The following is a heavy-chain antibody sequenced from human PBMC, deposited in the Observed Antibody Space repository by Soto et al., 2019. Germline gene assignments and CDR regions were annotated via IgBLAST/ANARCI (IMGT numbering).Heavy chain of an antibody. J-gene: IGHJ5*02. D-gene: IGHD2-8*02. V-gene: IGHV3-13*01. CDR2: IGTLHDT. CDR1: GFTFSASD. CDR3: RRQASYWQGGGGWLDP. Sequence: DVQLVESGGGLVQPGGSLRLSCAASGFTFSASDMHWVRQAPGKGLEWVAAIGTLHDTFYPDSVRGRFTISRGNAESSLYLQMNSLRAGDTAVYYCRRQASYWQGGGGWLDPWGQGALVIVSS.